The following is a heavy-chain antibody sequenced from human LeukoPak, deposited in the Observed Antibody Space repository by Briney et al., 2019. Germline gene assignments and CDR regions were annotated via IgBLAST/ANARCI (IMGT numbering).Heavy chain of an antibody. CDR3: ARYCSSTSCYADAFDI. J-gene: IGHJ3*02. V-gene: IGHV4-59*01. CDR2: IYYSGST. Sequence: SETLSLTCTVSGGSISSYYWSWIRQPPGKGLEWIGYIYYSGSTNYNPPLKSRVTISVDTSKNQFSLKLSSVTAADTAVYYCARYCSSTSCYADAFDIWGRGTMVTVSS. CDR1: GGSISSYY. D-gene: IGHD2-2*01.